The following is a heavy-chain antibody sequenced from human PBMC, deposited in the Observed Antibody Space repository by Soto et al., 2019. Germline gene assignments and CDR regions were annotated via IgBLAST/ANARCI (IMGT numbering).Heavy chain of an antibody. Sequence: QVQLQESGPGLLKPSQTLSRTCTVSGGSISSGGYYWRWIRQHPGKGMEWIGYIYYSGSTYYNPSLKSRVTISVDTSKNQFSLKLSSVTAADTDVYYCARDNLVGGYGDYVDYWGQGTLVTVSS. CDR1: GGSISSGGYY. D-gene: IGHD4-17*01. CDR2: IYYSGST. V-gene: IGHV4-31*03. CDR3: ARDNLVGGYGDYVDY. J-gene: IGHJ4*02.